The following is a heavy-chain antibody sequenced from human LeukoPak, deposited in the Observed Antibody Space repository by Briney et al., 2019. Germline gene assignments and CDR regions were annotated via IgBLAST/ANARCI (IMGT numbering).Heavy chain of an antibody. J-gene: IGHJ4*02. Sequence: GGSLRLSCAVSGLTFSDHYMSWIRQAPGKGLEWVAYITQTGSSMSYSDSVKGRFTISRDNARNSLYLQMDSLRPEDTAVYYCGRGHWGLDYWGQGTLLTVSS. V-gene: IGHV3-11*01. CDR1: GLTFSDHY. D-gene: IGHD7-27*01. CDR2: ITQTGSSM. CDR3: GRGHWGLDY.